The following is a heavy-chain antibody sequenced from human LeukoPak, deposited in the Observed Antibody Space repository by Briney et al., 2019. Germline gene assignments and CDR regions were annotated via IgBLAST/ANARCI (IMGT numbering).Heavy chain of an antibody. CDR2: ISSSSSSI. Sequence: GGSLRLSCAASGFAFSSYSMNWVRQAPGKGLDWVSSISSSSSSIYYADSMKGRFTISRDNVKNLLFLQMNSLRAEDTAIYYCARDRKGRTYGDPYWFFDLWGRGTLVSVSS. D-gene: IGHD4-17*01. J-gene: IGHJ2*01. V-gene: IGHV3-21*06. CDR3: ARDRKGRTYGDPYWFFDL. CDR1: GFAFSSYS.